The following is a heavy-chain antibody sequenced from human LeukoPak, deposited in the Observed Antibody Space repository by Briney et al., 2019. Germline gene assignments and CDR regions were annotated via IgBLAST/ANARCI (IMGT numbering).Heavy chain of an antibody. J-gene: IGHJ4*02. Sequence: GGTLRLSCAASGFTFSIYSMNWVRQAPGKGLEWVSSLSSDSFYIYYADSVTGRFTISRDNAKNSLYLQMNSLRAEDTAVYYCARAPGYRSFLDYWGQGTLVTVSS. CDR2: LSSDSFYI. CDR1: GFTFSIYS. D-gene: IGHD6-13*01. V-gene: IGHV3-21*01. CDR3: ARAPGYRSFLDY.